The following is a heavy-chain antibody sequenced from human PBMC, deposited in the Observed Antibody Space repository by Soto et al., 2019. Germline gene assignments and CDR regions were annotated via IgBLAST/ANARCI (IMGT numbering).Heavy chain of an antibody. CDR3: ARERAAAGSNWFAP. V-gene: IGHV1-8*01. Sequence: QVQLVQSGAEVKKPGASVKVSCKASGYTFTSYDINWVRQATGQGLEWMGWMNPNSGNTGYAQKFQGRVTMTRNTSISTAYMELSSLRSEDTAVYYCARERAAAGSNWFAPWGQGTQVTVSS. CDR1: GYTFTSYD. CDR2: MNPNSGNT. D-gene: IGHD6-13*01. J-gene: IGHJ5*02.